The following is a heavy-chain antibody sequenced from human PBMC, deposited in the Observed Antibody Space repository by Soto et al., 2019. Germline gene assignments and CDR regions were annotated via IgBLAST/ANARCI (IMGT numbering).Heavy chain of an antibody. Sequence: SETLSLTCTVSGGSISSYYWSWIRQPPGKGLEWIGYIYYSGSTYYNPSLRSRVTISVDTSKNQFSLKLSSVTAADTAVYYCARTYGDYAEYFQHWGQGTLVTAPQ. CDR3: ARTYGDYAEYFQH. V-gene: IGHV4-59*04. CDR2: IYYSGST. J-gene: IGHJ1*01. D-gene: IGHD4-17*01. CDR1: GGSISSYY.